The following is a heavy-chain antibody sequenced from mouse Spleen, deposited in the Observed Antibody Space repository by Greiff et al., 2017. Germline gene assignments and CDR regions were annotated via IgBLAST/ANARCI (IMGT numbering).Heavy chain of an antibody. CDR3: ARFDYLSWFAY. CDR1: GYTFTSYW. J-gene: IGHJ3*01. Sequence: VQLQQSGAELVRPGSSVKLSCKASGYTFTSYWMHWVKQRPIQGLEWIGNIYPSDSETHYNQKFKDKATLTVDKSSSTAYMQLSSLTSEDSAVYYCARFDYLSWFAYWGQGTLVTVSA. CDR2: IYPSDSET. D-gene: IGHD2-4*01. V-gene: IGHV1-52*01.